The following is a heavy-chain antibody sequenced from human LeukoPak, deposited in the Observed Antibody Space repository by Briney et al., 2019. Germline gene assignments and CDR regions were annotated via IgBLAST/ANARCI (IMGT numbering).Heavy chain of an antibody. D-gene: IGHD2-21*01. CDR2: ISSPSSTI. J-gene: IGHJ2*01. Sequence: GGSLRLSCAASGFTFSGYSMDWVRQAPGKGLEWLSYISSPSSTIYYADSVRCRFTISRDNAKNSLYLQMNSLRVEDAAIYYCARAYLLPSIPYWYFDLWGRGTLVTVSS. CDR3: ARAYLLPSIPYWYFDL. CDR1: GFTFSGYS. V-gene: IGHV3-48*04.